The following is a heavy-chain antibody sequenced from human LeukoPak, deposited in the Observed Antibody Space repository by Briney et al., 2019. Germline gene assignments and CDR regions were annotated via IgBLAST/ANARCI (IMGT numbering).Heavy chain of an antibody. V-gene: IGHV4-59*01. CDR2: AYYRGGT. CDR1: GGSITTYH. Sequence: SETLALTCTVSGGSITTYHWNWIPQPPGKGLEWIGYAYYRGGTKYNPSLKSRVSLSVDTSKNQVSLKLSSVTAADKAVYFCARSYGSYVLDYWGQGSLVIVSS. J-gene: IGHJ4*02. D-gene: IGHD6-6*01. CDR3: ARSYGSYVLDY.